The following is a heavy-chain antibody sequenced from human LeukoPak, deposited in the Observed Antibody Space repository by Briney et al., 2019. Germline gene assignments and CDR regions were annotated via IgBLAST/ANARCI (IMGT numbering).Heavy chain of an antibody. J-gene: IGHJ5*02. CDR3: ARTAITMVRGDPYNWFDP. D-gene: IGHD3-10*01. Sequence: KPSETLSLTCTVSGGSISSYYWSWIRQPPGKGLEWIGYIYYSGSTNYNPSLKSRVTISVDTSKNQFSLKLSSATAADTAVYYCARTAITMVRGDPYNWFDPWGQGTLVTVSS. CDR1: GGSISSYY. V-gene: IGHV4-59*01. CDR2: IYYSGST.